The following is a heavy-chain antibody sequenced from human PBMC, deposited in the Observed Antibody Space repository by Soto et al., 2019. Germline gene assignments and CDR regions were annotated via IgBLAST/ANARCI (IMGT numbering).Heavy chain of an antibody. Sequence: SETLSLTCTVSGGSISSYYWSWIRQPPGKGLEWIGYIYYSGSTNYNPSLKSRVTISVDTSKNQFSLKLSSVTAADTAVYYCARAYYASSRGWFAPWGQGTLVTVSS. J-gene: IGHJ5*02. CDR3: ARAYYASSRGWFAP. CDR2: IYYSGST. D-gene: IGHD3-22*01. V-gene: IGHV4-59*08. CDR1: GGSISSYY.